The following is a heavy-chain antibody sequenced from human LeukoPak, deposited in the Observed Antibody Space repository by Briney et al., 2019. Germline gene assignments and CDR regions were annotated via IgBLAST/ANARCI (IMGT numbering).Heavy chain of an antibody. CDR1: GYTLTELS. CDR2: FDPEDGET. CDR3: AIGGITMVRGVIITNWFDP. J-gene: IGHJ5*02. Sequence: ASVKVSCKVSGYTLTELSMHWVRQAPGKGLEWMGGFDPEDGETIYAQKFQGRVTMTEDTSTDTAYMELSSLGSEDTAVYYCAIGGITMVRGVIITNWFDPWGQGTLVTVSS. V-gene: IGHV1-24*01. D-gene: IGHD3-10*01.